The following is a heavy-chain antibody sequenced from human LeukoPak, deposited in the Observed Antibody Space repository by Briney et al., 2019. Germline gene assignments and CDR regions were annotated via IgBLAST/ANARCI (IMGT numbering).Heavy chain of an antibody. V-gene: IGHV1-18*01. CDR2: ISAYNGNT. D-gene: IGHD5-18*01. CDR3: AREVGYSYGRNYMDV. Sequence: ASVKVSCKASGYTFTSYGISWVRQAPGQGLEWMGWISAYNGNTNYAQKLQGRVTMTTDTSTSTAYMELSSLRSEDTAVYYCAREVGYSYGRNYMDVWGKGTTVTVSS. J-gene: IGHJ6*03. CDR1: GYTFTSYG.